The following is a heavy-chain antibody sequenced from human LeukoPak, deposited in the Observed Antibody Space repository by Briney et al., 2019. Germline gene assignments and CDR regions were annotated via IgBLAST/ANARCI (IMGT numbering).Heavy chain of an antibody. CDR2: ISWNSDYI. D-gene: IGHD4-17*01. V-gene: IGHV3-9*01. J-gene: IGHJ3*01. CDR1: GFTFDHYA. CDR3: AKGALPTAVTISDAFDV. Sequence: GGSLRLSCAASGFTFDHYAMYWVRQPPGKGLEWVSGISWNSDYIGYAESVKGRFTISRNNAKNSLYLQMKSLRAEDTALYYCAKGALPTAVTISDAFDVWGQGTMVTVSS.